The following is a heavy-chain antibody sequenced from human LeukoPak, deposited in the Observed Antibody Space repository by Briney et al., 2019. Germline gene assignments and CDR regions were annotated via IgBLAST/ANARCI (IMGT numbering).Heavy chain of an antibody. D-gene: IGHD3-16*01. V-gene: IGHV4-59*01. Sequence: PSETLSLTCTVSGGSISSYYWSWLRQPPGKGLEWIGYIYYSGSTNYNPSLTSRVTISVETSKNQFHLKLSSVSAADTAVYYCARERWGNTVLSYYYMDVWGKGTTVTVSS. J-gene: IGHJ6*03. CDR1: GGSISSYY. CDR2: IYYSGST. CDR3: ARERWGNTVLSYYYMDV.